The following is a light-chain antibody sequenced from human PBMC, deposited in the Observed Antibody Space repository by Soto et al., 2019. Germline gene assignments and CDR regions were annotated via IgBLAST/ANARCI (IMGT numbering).Light chain of an antibody. J-gene: IGLJ2*01. V-gene: IGLV4-69*01. CDR2: INSDGSH. CDR1: SGHSTYA. Sequence: QPVLTQSPSASASLVASVKLTCTLRSGHSTYAIAWHQQQPEKGPRYLMEINSDGSHNKRDGIPDRVSGSSSGTERYLNFSSLNTEDESDYYGQTRETHVLFGGVTVLTV. CDR3: QTRETHVL.